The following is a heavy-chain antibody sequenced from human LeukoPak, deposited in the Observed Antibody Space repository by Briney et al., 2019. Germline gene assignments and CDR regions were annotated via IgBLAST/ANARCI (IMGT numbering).Heavy chain of an antibody. D-gene: IGHD6-13*01. CDR3: AKRGRSSWYFDY. CDR1: GGSFSGYY. J-gene: IGHJ4*02. CDR2: INNSGST. Sequence: SETLSLTCGVYGGSFSGYYWSWIRQPPGKGLEWIGEINNSGSTNYNPSLKSRVTISVDTSKNQLSLKLSSVTAADTAVYFCAKRGRSSWYFDYWGQGTQVTVSS. V-gene: IGHV4-34*01.